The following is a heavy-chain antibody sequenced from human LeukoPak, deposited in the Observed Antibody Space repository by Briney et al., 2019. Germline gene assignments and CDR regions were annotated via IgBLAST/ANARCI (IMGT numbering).Heavy chain of an antibody. Sequence: ASVKVSYKASGYTFTGYYIHWVRQAPGQGLEWMGHINPNSGGTNYAQKFQGRVTMTRDTSINTAYMELSSLRSDDTAVYYCARDHLAAAGSGGWGQGTLVTVSS. CDR2: INPNSGGT. CDR3: ARDHLAAAGSGG. D-gene: IGHD6-13*01. J-gene: IGHJ4*02. V-gene: IGHV1-2*06. CDR1: GYTFTGYY.